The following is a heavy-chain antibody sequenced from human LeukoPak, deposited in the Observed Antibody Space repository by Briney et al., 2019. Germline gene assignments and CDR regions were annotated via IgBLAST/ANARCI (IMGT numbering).Heavy chain of an antibody. J-gene: IGHJ4*02. CDR1: GFTFSSYS. Sequence: GGSLRLSCAASGFTFSSYSMNWVRQAPGKGLEWVSYISSSSSTIYYADSVKGRFTISRDNAKNSLYLQMNSLRAEDTAVYYCAKDRGSCSSTSCYYFDYWGQGTLVTVSS. CDR2: ISSSSSTI. V-gene: IGHV3-48*01. D-gene: IGHD2-2*01. CDR3: AKDRGSCSSTSCYYFDY.